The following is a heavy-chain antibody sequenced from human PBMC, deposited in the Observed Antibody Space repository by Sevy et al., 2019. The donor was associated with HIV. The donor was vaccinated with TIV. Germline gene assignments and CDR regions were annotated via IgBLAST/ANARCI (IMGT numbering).Heavy chain of an antibody. Sequence: GGSLRLSCAASGFTFSSYSMNWVRQAPGKGLEWVSYISSSSSTIYYADSVKGRFTISRDNAKNSLYLQMNSLRDEDTAVYYCAREMYYDIFTGYGGEGFDIWGQGTMVTVSS. CDR2: ISSSSSTI. V-gene: IGHV3-48*02. J-gene: IGHJ3*02. CDR3: AREMYYDIFTGYGGEGFDI. D-gene: IGHD3-9*01. CDR1: GFTFSSYS.